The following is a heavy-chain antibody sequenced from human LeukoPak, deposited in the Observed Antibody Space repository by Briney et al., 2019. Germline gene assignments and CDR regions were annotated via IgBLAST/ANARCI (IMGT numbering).Heavy chain of an antibody. CDR2: INLDSGGT. J-gene: IGHJ4*02. CDR3: ARVPRVTVFGVVRRGQDYFDY. V-gene: IGHV1-2*02. Sequence: ASVKVSCKASGYTFTSYDINWVRQAPGQGLEWMGWINLDSGGTNYAQKFQGRVTVTRDTSISTAYMELSRLRSDDTAVYYCARVPRVTVFGVVRRGQDYFDYWGQGTLVTVSS. CDR1: GYTFTSYD. D-gene: IGHD3-3*01.